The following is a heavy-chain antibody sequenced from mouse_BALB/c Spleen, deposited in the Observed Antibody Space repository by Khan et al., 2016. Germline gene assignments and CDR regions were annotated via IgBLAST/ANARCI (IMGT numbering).Heavy chain of an antibody. Sequence: QIQLVQSGPELKKPGETVKISCKASGYTFTDYSMHWVKQAPGKGLKWMGWINTETGEPTYADDFKGRFAFSLETSASTAYLQINNLKNEDTATYFCARNYYGSSLWYFDYWGQGTTLTVSS. CDR3: ARNYYGSSLWYFDY. D-gene: IGHD1-1*01. CDR1: GYTFTDYS. CDR2: INTETGEP. J-gene: IGHJ2*01. V-gene: IGHV9-2-1*01.